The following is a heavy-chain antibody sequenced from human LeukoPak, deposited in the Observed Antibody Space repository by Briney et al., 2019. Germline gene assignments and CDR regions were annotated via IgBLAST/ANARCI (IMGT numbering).Heavy chain of an antibody. J-gene: IGHJ4*02. CDR3: ARVSAEWLLFY. CDR2: INQDGGEK. CDR1: GFTFSSYW. Sequence: GGSLRLSCAASGFTFSSYWMSWVRQAPGKGLEWVANINQDGGEKYYLDSVKGRFTISRDNAKNSLYLQMNSLRAEDTAVYYCARVSAEWLLFYWGQGTVVTVSS. D-gene: IGHD3-3*01. V-gene: IGHV3-7*01.